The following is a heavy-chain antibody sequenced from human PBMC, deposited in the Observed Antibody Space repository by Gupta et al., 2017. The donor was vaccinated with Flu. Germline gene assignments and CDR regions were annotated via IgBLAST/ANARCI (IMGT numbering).Heavy chain of an antibody. CDR2: VYHSGSA. CDR3: ASSPYSSSSNWFDP. D-gene: IGHD6-13*01. V-gene: IGHV4-30-2*01. J-gene: IGHJ5*02. CDR1: GGSVSSGGYS. Sequence: QLRLQESGSGLVKPSQTLSLTCAVSGGSVSSGGYSWSWIRQPPGKGLEWIGYVYHSGSAYYNPSLKSRVTISIDRSENQFSLNLTSVTAADTAVYYCASSPYSSSSNWFDPWGQGTLVTVST.